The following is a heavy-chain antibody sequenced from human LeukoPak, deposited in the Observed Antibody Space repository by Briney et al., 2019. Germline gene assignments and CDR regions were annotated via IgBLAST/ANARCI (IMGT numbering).Heavy chain of an antibody. J-gene: IGHJ4*02. Sequence: SETLSLTCAVYGGSFSGYYWGWIRQPPGKGLEWIGEINHSGGTNFNPSLKSRVTISGDTSKNQFSLKVTSVTAADTAVYYCARGLVTGDSGYDYWGQGTLVTVSS. D-gene: IGHD3-22*01. CDR1: GGSFSGYY. CDR2: INHSGGT. CDR3: ARGLVTGDSGYDY. V-gene: IGHV4-34*01.